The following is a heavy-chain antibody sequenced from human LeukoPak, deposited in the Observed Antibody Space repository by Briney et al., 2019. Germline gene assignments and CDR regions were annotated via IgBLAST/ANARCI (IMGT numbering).Heavy chain of an antibody. CDR3: TKGGWGTVLDY. CDR1: GFTFSNYA. D-gene: IGHD3-10*01. CDR2: VSGTGDTT. V-gene: IGHV3-23*01. J-gene: IGHJ4*02. Sequence: GGSLRLSCAASGFTFSNYAMSWVRQAPGEGLEWVSTVSGTGDTTYYADSLKGRLTISRDNSKNTLYLQMSSLRADDTAVYYCTKGGWGTVLDYWGQGTLVTVSS.